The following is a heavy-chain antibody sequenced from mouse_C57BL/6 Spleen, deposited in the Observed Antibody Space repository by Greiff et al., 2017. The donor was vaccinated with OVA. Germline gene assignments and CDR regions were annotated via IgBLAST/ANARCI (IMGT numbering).Heavy chain of an antibody. V-gene: IGHV5-9*01. J-gene: IGHJ4*01. CDR3: ARTNYYGSRYYAMDY. CDR2: ISGGGGNT. Sequence: EVKVEESGGGLVKPGGSLKLSCAASGFTFSSYTMSWVRQTPEKRLEWVATISGGGGNTYYPDSVKGRFTISRDNAKNTLYLQMSSLRSEDTALYYCARTNYYGSRYYAMDYWGQGTSVTVSS. CDR1: GFTFSSYT. D-gene: IGHD1-1*01.